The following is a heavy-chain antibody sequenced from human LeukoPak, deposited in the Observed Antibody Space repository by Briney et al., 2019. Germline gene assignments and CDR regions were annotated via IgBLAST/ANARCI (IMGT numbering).Heavy chain of an antibody. D-gene: IGHD3-10*01. CDR2: INHSGST. Sequence: PSETLSLTSAVYGGSFSGYYWSWIRQPPGKGLEWIGEINHSGSTNYNPSLKSRVPISVDTSKNQFSLKLSSVTAADTAVYYCARGGPGYYYGSGSYFRSWFDPWGQGTLVTVSS. V-gene: IGHV4-34*01. CDR3: ARGGPGYYYGSGSYFRSWFDP. J-gene: IGHJ5*02. CDR1: GGSFSGYY.